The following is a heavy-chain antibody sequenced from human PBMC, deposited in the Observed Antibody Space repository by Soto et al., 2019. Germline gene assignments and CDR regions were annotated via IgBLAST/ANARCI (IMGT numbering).Heavy chain of an antibody. CDR1: GFTFSDAW. V-gene: IGHV3-15*01. CDR2: IKSKIDGGTT. J-gene: IGHJ4*02. Sequence: PGGSLRLSCAVSGFTFSDAWMRWVRQAPGKGLEWVGRIKSKIDGGTTDYAAPVKGRFSISRDDSKNTLYLQMNSLKTEDTAVYFCTTERMAVAGFAPNHWGQGTLVTVSS. D-gene: IGHD6-19*01. CDR3: TTERMAVAGFAPNH.